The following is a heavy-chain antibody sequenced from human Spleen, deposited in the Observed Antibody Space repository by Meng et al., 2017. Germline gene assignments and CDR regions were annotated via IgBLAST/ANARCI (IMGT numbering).Heavy chain of an antibody. Sequence: GGSLRLSCAVSRFTFSSYSMSWVRQAPGKGLEWVSSISSSGSDIYYADSVKGRFTISRDNAKKSLYLQINSLRAEDTAVYYCVREARWWLKDYYFDFWGQGTLVTVSS. V-gene: IGHV3-21*01. CDR2: ISSSGSDI. CDR3: VREARWWLKDYYFDF. D-gene: IGHD2-21*01. CDR1: RFTFSSYS. J-gene: IGHJ4*02.